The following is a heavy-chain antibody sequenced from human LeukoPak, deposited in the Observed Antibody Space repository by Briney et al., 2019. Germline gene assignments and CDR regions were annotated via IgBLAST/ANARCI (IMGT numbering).Heavy chain of an antibody. CDR2: FDPEDGET. D-gene: IGHD3-10*01. CDR3: ATDILYGSGSYTDY. Sequence: ASVKVSCKVSGYTLTELSMHWVRQAPGKGLEWMGGFDPEDGETIYAQKFQSRVTMTEDTSTDTAYMELSSLKSEDTAVYYCATDILYGSGSYTDYWGQGTLVTVSS. J-gene: IGHJ4*02. CDR1: GYTLTELS. V-gene: IGHV1-24*01.